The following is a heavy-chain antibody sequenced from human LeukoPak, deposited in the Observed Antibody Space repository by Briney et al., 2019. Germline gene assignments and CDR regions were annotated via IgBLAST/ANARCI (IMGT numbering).Heavy chain of an antibody. CDR1: GFTFSSYS. Sequence: PGGSLRLSCAASGFTFSSYSMNWVRQAPGKGLEWVSSISSSSNYIYYADSVKGRFTISRDNAKNSLYLQMNSLRAEDTAVYYCAREIYDNDAFDIWGQGTMVTVSS. D-gene: IGHD3-22*01. J-gene: IGHJ3*02. V-gene: IGHV3-21*01. CDR2: ISSSSNYI. CDR3: AREIYDNDAFDI.